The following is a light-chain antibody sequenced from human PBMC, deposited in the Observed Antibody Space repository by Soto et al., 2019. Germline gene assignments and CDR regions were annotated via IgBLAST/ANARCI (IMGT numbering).Light chain of an antibody. J-gene: IGKJ4*01. CDR1: QSVNIY. V-gene: IGKV3D-15*01. Sequence: EIVMTQSPATLSVSPGERATLSCRASQSVNIYLAWYQQKPGQAPRLLIIGATYRATGIPARFSGSGSGTEFNLTISSLQAEDFALYYCQQYDDCLRHTFGGGTEVEIK. CDR3: QQYDDCLRHT. CDR2: GAT.